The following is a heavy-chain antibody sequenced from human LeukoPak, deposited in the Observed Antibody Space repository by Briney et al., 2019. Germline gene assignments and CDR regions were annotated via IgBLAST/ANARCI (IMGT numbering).Heavy chain of an antibody. D-gene: IGHD2-2*01. CDR3: ARDLPLGYCSSTSCYNWFDP. V-gene: IGHV1-18*01. CDR1: GYTFTSYG. Sequence: ASVKVSCMASGYTFTSYGISWVRQAPGQGLEWMGWISAYNGNTNYAQKLQGRVTKTTDTSTSTAYMELRSLRSDDTAVYYCARDLPLGYCSSTSCYNWFDPWGQGTLVTVSS. CDR2: ISAYNGNT. J-gene: IGHJ5*02.